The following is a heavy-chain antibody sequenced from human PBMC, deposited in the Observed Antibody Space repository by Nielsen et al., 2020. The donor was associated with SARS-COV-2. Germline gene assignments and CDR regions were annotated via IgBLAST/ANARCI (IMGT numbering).Heavy chain of an antibody. CDR1: GGSISSYY. Sequence: SETLSLTCTVSGGSISSYYWSWIRQPPGKGLEWIGYIYYSRSTNYNPSLKSRVTISVDTSKNQFSLKLSSVTAADPAVYYFARGRIMITFGGVIAHFDYWGQGTLVTVSS. D-gene: IGHD3-16*02. CDR3: ARGRIMITFGGVIAHFDY. V-gene: IGHV4-59*12. J-gene: IGHJ4*02. CDR2: IYYSRST.